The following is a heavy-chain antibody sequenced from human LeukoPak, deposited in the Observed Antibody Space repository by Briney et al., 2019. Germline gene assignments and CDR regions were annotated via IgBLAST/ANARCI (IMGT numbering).Heavy chain of an antibody. CDR1: RFTLSTYW. D-gene: IGHD3-3*01. Sequence: PGRSLRLSCAASRFTLSTYWMSWVRQAPGKGLEWVAHIKQDGSREYYVDSVKGRFTISRDSAKNSLYLQMNSLRAEDTAVYYCARGVPYDSWSGPHYSDYWGQGTLVTVSS. CDR2: IKQDGSRE. CDR3: ARGVPYDSWSGPHYSDY. J-gene: IGHJ4*02. V-gene: IGHV3-7*01.